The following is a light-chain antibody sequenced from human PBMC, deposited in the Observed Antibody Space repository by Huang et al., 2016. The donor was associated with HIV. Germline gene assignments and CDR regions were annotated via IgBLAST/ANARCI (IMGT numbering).Light chain of an antibody. CDR1: QRVLYKSDKRNY. CDR3: QQYFSTPT. J-gene: IGKJ2*01. CDR2: GAS. V-gene: IGKV4-1*01. Sequence: IVMTQSPESLSVSLGERATINCKSSQRVLYKSDKRNYVAWYQEKPGQSPKVLIYGASTRQSGVPDRVRCSGSGTNFTLTIDSFQAEDVALYYCQQYFSTPTFGLGTKLEI.